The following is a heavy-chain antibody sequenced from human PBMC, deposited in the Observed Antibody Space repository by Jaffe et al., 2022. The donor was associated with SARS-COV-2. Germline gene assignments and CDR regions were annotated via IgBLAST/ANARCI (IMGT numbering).Heavy chain of an antibody. Sequence: EVQLLESGGGLVQPGGSLRLPCAASGFAFSSNDMTWVRQAPGKGLEWVSCITTGGGSTYYADSVKGRFTIFRDNSKNTLYLQMNSLRAEDTAVYYCAKGGWMEVWGQGTTVTVSS. CDR3: AKGGWMEV. V-gene: IGHV3-23*01. CDR2: ITTGGGST. CDR1: GFAFSSND. J-gene: IGHJ6*02. D-gene: IGHD3-10*01.